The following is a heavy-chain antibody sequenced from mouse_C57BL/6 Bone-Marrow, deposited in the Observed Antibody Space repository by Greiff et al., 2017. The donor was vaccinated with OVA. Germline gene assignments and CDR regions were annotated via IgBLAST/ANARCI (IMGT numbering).Heavy chain of an antibody. J-gene: IGHJ4*01. CDR3: ARSGLRRGYYAMDY. CDR1: GYTFTDYN. Sequence: EVQLQQSGPELVKPGASVKIPCKASGYTFTDYNMDWVKQSHGKSLEWIGDINPNNGGTIYNQKFKGKATLTVAKSSSTAYMELRSLTSEDTAVYYCARSGLRRGYYAMDYWGQGTSVTVSS. CDR2: INPNNGGT. D-gene: IGHD2-4*01. V-gene: IGHV1-18*01.